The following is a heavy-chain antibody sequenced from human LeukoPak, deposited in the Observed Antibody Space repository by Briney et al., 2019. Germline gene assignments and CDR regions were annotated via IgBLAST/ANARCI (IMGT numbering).Heavy chain of an antibody. Sequence: PSETLSLTCAVSGGSISSGGYSWSWIRQPPGKGLEWIGYIYYSGTTYYNPSLKSRVTISVDTSKNQFSLKLSSVTAADTAVYYCARSRFLEWLVLDYWGQGTLVTVSS. V-gene: IGHV4-31*11. D-gene: IGHD3-3*01. CDR1: GGSISSGGYS. CDR2: IYYSGTT. CDR3: ARSRFLEWLVLDY. J-gene: IGHJ4*02.